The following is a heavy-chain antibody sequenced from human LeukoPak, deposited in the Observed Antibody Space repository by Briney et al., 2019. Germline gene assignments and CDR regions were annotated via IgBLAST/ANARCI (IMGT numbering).Heavy chain of an antibody. Sequence: GGSLRLSCATSGFTFSTYGMHWVRQAPGKGLEWVAFIRYDGSSKYYADSVKGRFTISRDNSKNTLYLQMNTLRAEDTAVYYCAKDSKGGYYGSGSYDYWGQGTLVTVSS. V-gene: IGHV3-30*02. J-gene: IGHJ4*02. D-gene: IGHD3-10*01. CDR3: AKDSKGGYYGSGSYDY. CDR2: IRYDGSSK. CDR1: GFTFSTYG.